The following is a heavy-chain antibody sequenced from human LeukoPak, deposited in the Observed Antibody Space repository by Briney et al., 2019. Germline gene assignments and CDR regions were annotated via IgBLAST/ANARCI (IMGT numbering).Heavy chain of an antibody. Sequence: GGSLRLSCAASEFTFSNYAMSWVRQAPGKGLEWVSTISGSGDSTYYADSVRGRFTISRDNSKNTLYLQMNSLKPEDTAVYYCANLARPLDYWGQGALVTVSS. CDR1: EFTFSNYA. D-gene: IGHD6-6*01. J-gene: IGHJ4*02. V-gene: IGHV3-23*01. CDR3: ANLARPLDY. CDR2: ISGSGDST.